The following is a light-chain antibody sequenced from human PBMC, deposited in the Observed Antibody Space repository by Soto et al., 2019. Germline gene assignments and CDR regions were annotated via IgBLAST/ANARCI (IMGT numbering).Light chain of an antibody. CDR3: QQYGSSPRVT. CDR1: QSVSSNF. Sequence: EIVLTQSPGTLSLSPGERTTLSCRASQSVSSNFLDWYQQKPGQAPRLLIYGASSRATGIPDRFSGSGSGTDFTLTISRLEPEDFAVYYCQQYGSSPRVTFGPGTKLEIK. V-gene: IGKV3-20*01. J-gene: IGKJ3*01. CDR2: GAS.